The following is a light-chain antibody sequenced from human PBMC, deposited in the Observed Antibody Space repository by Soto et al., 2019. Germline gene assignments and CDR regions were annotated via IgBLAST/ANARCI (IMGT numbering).Light chain of an antibody. Sequence: ALAQPASVSGSPGQSITISCTRTSSDIGGYNYVSWYQQDSGKAPKLIIYAVTDRPSGVSSRFSGSKSGNTAFLTISGLQAEDEADYYCTSYTRSSTYVFGTGTKVTVL. J-gene: IGLJ1*01. CDR3: TSYTRSSTYV. CDR1: SSDIGGYNY. CDR2: AVT. V-gene: IGLV2-14*01.